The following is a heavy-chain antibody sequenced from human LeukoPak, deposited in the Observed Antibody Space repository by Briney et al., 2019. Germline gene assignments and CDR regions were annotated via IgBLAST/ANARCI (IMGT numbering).Heavy chain of an antibody. Sequence: WASVKVSCKASGYTFTSYYMHWVRQAPGQGLEWMGIVNPNGGSTSYAQKFQGRVTMTRDTSTSTVYMELSSLRSEDTAVYYCASSLAVAYGMDVWGQGTTVTVSS. CDR3: ASSLAVAYGMDV. CDR2: VNPNGGST. V-gene: IGHV1-46*01. CDR1: GYTFTSYY. D-gene: IGHD6-19*01. J-gene: IGHJ6*02.